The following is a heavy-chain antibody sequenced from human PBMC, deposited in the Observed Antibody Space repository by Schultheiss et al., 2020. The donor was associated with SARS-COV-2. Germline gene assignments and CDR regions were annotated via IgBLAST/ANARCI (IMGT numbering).Heavy chain of an antibody. CDR1: GGSISSYY. J-gene: IGHJ2*01. CDR2: ISYSGST. V-gene: IGHV4-59*01. D-gene: IGHD1-14*01. Sequence: SETLSLTCTVSGGSISSYYWSWIRQPPGKGLEWIGYISYSGSTYYNPSLKSRVTISVDTSKNQFSLKLSSVTAADTAVYYCARSGIFWYFDLWGRGTLVTVSS. CDR3: ARSGIFWYFDL.